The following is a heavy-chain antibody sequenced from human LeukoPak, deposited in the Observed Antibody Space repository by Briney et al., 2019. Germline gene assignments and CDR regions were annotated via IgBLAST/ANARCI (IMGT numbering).Heavy chain of an antibody. Sequence: PGGSLRLSCAASGFTFSNYRISWVRQPPGKGLDWVAHINQDGSQTSYVDSVKGRFTISRDNAKSALYLQMNSLRAEDTAVYYCARWRGQQSEFDLWGQGTLVTVSS. J-gene: IGHJ4*02. CDR1: GFTFSNYR. V-gene: IGHV3-7*01. CDR2: INQDGSQT. D-gene: IGHD4-11*01. CDR3: ARWRGQQSEFDL.